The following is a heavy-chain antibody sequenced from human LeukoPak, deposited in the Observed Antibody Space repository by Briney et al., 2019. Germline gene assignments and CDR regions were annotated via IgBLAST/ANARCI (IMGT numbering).Heavy chain of an antibody. J-gene: IGHJ4*02. CDR1: GYTFTSYY. CDR3: AREPKTTNSGSYVYFDY. V-gene: IGHV1-2*02. D-gene: IGHD1-26*01. Sequence: GASVKVSCKASGYTFTSYYMHWVRQAPGQGLEWMGWINPNSGGTNYAQKFQGRVTMTRDTSISTAYMELSRLRSDDTAVYYCAREPKTTNSGSYVYFDYWGQGTLVTVSS. CDR2: INPNSGGT.